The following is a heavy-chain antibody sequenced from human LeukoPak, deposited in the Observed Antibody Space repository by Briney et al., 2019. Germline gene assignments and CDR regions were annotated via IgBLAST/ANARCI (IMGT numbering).Heavy chain of an antibody. CDR2: ISYDGSNK. V-gene: IGHV3-30*18. Sequence: PGGFLRLSCAASGFTFSSYGMHWVRQAPGKGLEWVAVISYDGSNKYYADSVKGRFTISRDNSKNTLYLQMNSLRAEDTAVYYCAKAYPDLWQDYWGQGTLVTVSS. J-gene: IGHJ4*02. CDR1: GFTFSSYG. CDR3: AKAYPDLWQDY. D-gene: IGHD2-21*01.